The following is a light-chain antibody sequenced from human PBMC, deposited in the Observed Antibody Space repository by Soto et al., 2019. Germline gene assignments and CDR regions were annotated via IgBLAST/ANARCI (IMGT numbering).Light chain of an antibody. Sequence: QSVLTQPPSASGSPGQSVAISCTGTSRDVGGQNYVSWYQQHPGKAPKLIIYAVSNRPSGVPDRFSGSKSGNTASLTISGLRAEDEAPYSCCSNAGNNNYVFGTGTQGTVL. J-gene: IGLJ1*01. CDR1: SRDVGGQNY. V-gene: IGLV2-8*01. CDR3: CSNAGNNNYV. CDR2: AVS.